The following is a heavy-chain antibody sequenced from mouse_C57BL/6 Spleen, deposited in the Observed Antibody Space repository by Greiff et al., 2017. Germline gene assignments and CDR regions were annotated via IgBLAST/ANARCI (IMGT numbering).Heavy chain of an antibody. D-gene: IGHD2-13*01. CDR1: GYTFTDYY. V-gene: IGHV1-26*01. CDR2: INPNNGGT. J-gene: IGHJ4*01. CDR3: ARRGDYDYAMDD. Sequence: VQLQQSGPELVKPGASVKISCKASGYTFTDYYMNWVKQSHGKSLEWIGDINPNNGGTSYNQKFKGKATLTVDKSSSTAYMELRSLTSEDSSVYYCARRGDYDYAMDDWGQGTSVTVSS.